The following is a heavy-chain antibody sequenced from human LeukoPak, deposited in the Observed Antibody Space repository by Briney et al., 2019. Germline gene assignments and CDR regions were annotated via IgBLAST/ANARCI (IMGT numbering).Heavy chain of an antibody. J-gene: IGHJ4*02. CDR1: GGSISSYY. CDR2: IYYSGST. D-gene: IGHD3-22*01. Sequence: SETLSLTGTVSGGSISSYYWSWIRQPAGKGLEWIGYIYYSGSTNYNPSLKSRVTISVDTSKNQFSLKLSSVTAADTAVYYCARHMVDSSGYLFDYWGQGTLVTVSS. CDR3: ARHMVDSSGYLFDY. V-gene: IGHV4-59*08.